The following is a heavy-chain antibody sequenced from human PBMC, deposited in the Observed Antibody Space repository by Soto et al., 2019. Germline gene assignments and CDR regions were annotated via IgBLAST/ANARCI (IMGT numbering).Heavy chain of an antibody. CDR2: IYYSGST. J-gene: IGHJ4*01. Sequence: SETLSLTCTVSGGSISSYYWSWIRQPPGKGLEWIGYIYYSGSTNYNPSLKSRVTISVDTSKNQFSLKLSSVTAADSAVYYCARARGWLRPYSFDYWGHGTLVTVSS. D-gene: IGHD5-12*01. V-gene: IGHV4-59*08. CDR1: GGSISSYY. CDR3: ARARGWLRPYSFDY.